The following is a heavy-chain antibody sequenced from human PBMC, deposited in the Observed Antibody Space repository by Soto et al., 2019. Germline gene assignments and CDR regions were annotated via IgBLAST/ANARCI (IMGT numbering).Heavy chain of an antibody. CDR2: IRSKAYGGTT. CDR1: GFTFGDYA. CDR3: TRDRYWNYVDYFDY. D-gene: IGHD1-7*01. V-gene: IGHV3-49*04. J-gene: IGHJ4*02. Sequence: SLSLTCTASGFTFGDYAMSWVGQAPGKGLEWVGFIRSKAYGGTTEYAASVKGRFTISRDDSKSIAYLQMNSLKTEDTAVYYCTRDRYWNYVDYFDYWGQGTLVTVSS.